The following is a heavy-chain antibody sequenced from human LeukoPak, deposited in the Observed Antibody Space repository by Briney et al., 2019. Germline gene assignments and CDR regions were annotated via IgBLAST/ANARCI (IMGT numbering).Heavy chain of an antibody. CDR2: IYWDDDK. CDR1: GGSITSSHYY. CDR3: AHRSHDYYDSSGYYI. V-gene: IGHV2-5*02. Sequence: TLSLTCTVSGGSITSSHYYWGWIRQPPGKALEWLALIYWDDDKRYSPSLKSRLTITKDTSKNQVVLIMTNMDPVDTATYYCAHRSHDYYDSSGYYIWGQGTLVTVSS. J-gene: IGHJ4*02. D-gene: IGHD3-22*01.